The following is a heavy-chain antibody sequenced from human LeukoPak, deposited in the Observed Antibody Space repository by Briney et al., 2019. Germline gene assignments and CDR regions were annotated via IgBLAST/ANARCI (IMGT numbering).Heavy chain of an antibody. CDR1: GFTVSSNY. CDR3: ARVRSSYYDSSGYPLDY. Sequence: GGSLRLSCAASGFTVSSNYMSWVRQAPGKGLEWVSVIYSGGSTYYADSVKGRFTISRDNSKNTLYLQMNSLRAEDTAVYYCARVRSSYYDSSGYPLDYWGQGTLVTVSS. V-gene: IGHV3-66*01. CDR2: IYSGGST. D-gene: IGHD3-22*01. J-gene: IGHJ4*02.